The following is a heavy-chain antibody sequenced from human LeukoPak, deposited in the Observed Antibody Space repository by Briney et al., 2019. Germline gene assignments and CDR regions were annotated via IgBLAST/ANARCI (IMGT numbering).Heavy chain of an antibody. D-gene: IGHD3-22*01. Sequence: SETLSFTCTVSGGTISSNYWTWLRQPPGKGLEWFGYFYYSGITTYNPSLKSRVTISVDTSKNQFSLKLSSVTAADTAIYYCARHEGVSGYYPLDYWGRGTLVTVSS. CDR3: ARHEGVSGYYPLDY. CDR1: GGTISSNY. CDR2: FYYSGIT. J-gene: IGHJ4*02. V-gene: IGHV4-59*08.